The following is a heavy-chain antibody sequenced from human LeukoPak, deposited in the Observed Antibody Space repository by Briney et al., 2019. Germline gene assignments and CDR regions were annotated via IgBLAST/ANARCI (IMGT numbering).Heavy chain of an antibody. CDR2: ITRDGTT. Sequence: GGSLRLSCAASGFTFSSYGMSWVRQCPGKGLEWVSSITRDGTTYYAESLKGRVTISRDNSQNALYLQMSSLRADDTAGHYCASFTPRSVRPYDYWGQRTLVTVSS. CDR1: GFTFSSYG. J-gene: IGHJ4*02. D-gene: IGHD4-17*01. CDR3: ASFTPRSVRPYDY. V-gene: IGHV3-23*01.